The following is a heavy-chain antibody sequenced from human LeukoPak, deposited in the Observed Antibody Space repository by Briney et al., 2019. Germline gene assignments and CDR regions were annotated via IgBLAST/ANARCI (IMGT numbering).Heavy chain of an antibody. D-gene: IGHD3-22*01. CDR1: GTSIRNYY. CDR2: GHHTGSS. J-gene: IGHJ4*02. V-gene: IGHV4-59*01. CDR3: AREKEGTDHDSTAAFHY. Sequence: SETLSLSCTVSGTSIRNYYWSWVRQSPGQGLEWLAYGHHTGSSNFSPPFRSRVTTSVDASRDQFSLRLTSMTAADTAVYYCAREKEGTDHDSTAAFHYWGQGILVTVSS.